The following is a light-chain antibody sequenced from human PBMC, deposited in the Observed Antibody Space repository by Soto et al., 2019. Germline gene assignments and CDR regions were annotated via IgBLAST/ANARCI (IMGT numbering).Light chain of an antibody. CDR1: SSDVGGYNY. J-gene: IGLJ2*01. V-gene: IGLV2-8*01. CDR3: SSYAGSNNPHVV. Sequence: QSVLTQPPSASGSPGQSVTISCTGTSSDVGGYNYVSWYQQHPGKAPKLMIYEVSKRPSGVPDRFSGSKSGNTASLTGSGLQAEDEAEYYCSSYAGSNNPHVVFGGGTKLTVL. CDR2: EVS.